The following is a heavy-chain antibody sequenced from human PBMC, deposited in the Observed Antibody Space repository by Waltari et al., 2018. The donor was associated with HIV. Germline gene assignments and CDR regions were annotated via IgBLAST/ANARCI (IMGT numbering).Heavy chain of an antibody. CDR1: GSTFTSYD. D-gene: IGHD1-26*01. CDR2: MNPNSGNT. Sequence: QVQLVQSGAEVKKPGASVKVSCKASGSTFTSYDINWVRQATGQGLEWMGWMNPNSGNTGYAQKFQGRVTMTTNTSITTAYMELTSLRFEDTAVYYCARDPAGATKGGWFDPWGQGTLVTVSS. J-gene: IGHJ5*02. V-gene: IGHV1-8*01. CDR3: ARDPAGATKGGWFDP.